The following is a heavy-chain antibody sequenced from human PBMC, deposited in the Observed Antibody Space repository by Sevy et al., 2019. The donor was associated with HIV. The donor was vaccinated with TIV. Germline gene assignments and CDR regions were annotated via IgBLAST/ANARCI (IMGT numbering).Heavy chain of an antibody. CDR1: GFTFSNYW. Sequence: GGSLRLSCAASGFTFSNYWMHWVRQAPGKGLVWVSRVNSDGTSTTYADSVKGRFTIARDNAKNTLCLQMSSLRAKDNPMYDCVAGNNWKEYWGQGTLFTFSP. J-gene: IGHJ4*02. CDR2: VNSDGTST. V-gene: IGHV3-74*01. CDR3: VAGNNWKEY. D-gene: IGHD1-1*01.